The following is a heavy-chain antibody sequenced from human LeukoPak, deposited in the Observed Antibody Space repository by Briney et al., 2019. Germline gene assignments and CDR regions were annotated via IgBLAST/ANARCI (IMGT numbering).Heavy chain of an antibody. D-gene: IGHD3-9*01. CDR3: AKWGDYDILTGYYVPDY. V-gene: IGHV3-23*01. J-gene: IGHJ4*02. CDR1: GFTFTNYA. Sequence: GTSLRLSCVASGFTFTNYAMSWVRQAPGKGLEWASAITGSEGSSYYADSVKGRFTISRDNSKNTLYLQVNSLRAEDTAVYYCAKWGDYDILTGYYVPDYWGQGTLVTVSS. CDR2: ITGSEGSS.